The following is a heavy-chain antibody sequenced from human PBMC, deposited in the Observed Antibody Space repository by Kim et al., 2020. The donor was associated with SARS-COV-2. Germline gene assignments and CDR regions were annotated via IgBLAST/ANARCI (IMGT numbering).Heavy chain of an antibody. V-gene: IGHV1-69*04. CDR1: GGTFSSYA. J-gene: IGHJ4*02. CDR2: IIPILGIA. CDR3: ARDDDARFLEWLDDY. D-gene: IGHD3-3*01. Sequence: SVKVSCKASGGTFSSYAISWVRQAPGQGLEWMGRIIPILGIANYAQKFQGRVTITADKSTSTAYMELSSLRSEDTAVYYCARDDDARFLEWLDDYWGQGTLVTVSS.